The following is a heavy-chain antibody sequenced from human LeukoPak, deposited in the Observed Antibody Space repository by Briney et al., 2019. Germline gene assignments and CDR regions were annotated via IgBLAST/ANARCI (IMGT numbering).Heavy chain of an antibody. Sequence: GGSLRLSCSASGFTFSSYIMHWARQAPGKGLEYISAITSNGGTTYYADSVKGRVTISRDNSKNTLYLQMNSLRAEDTAVYYCAKARYDFWSGLDYWGQGTLVTVSS. CDR3: AKARYDFWSGLDY. V-gene: IGHV3-64*04. CDR2: ITSNGGTT. D-gene: IGHD3-3*01. J-gene: IGHJ4*02. CDR1: GFTFSSYI.